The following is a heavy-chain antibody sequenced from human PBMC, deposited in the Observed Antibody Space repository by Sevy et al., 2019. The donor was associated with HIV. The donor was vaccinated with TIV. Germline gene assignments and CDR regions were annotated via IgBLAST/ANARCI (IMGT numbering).Heavy chain of an antibody. CDR1: GFTFSSYG. Sequence: GGSLRLSCAASGFTFSSYGMHWVRQAPGKGLEWVAVISYDGSNKYYADSVKGRFTISRDNSKNTLYLQMNSLRAEDTAVYYGAKVRGRAGMDVWGQGTTVTVSS. CDR2: ISYDGSNK. V-gene: IGHV3-30*18. CDR3: AKVRGRAGMDV. D-gene: IGHD3-10*01. J-gene: IGHJ6*02.